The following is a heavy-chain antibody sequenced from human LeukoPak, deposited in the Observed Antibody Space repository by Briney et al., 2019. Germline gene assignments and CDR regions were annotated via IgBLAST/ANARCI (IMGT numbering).Heavy chain of an antibody. Sequence: GGSLRLSCAASGFTFSSYSMNWVRQAPGKGLEWVSSISSSSSYMYYADSVKGRFTISRDNAKNSLYLQMNSLRAEDTAVYYCARDGDYCSSTSCYAFDIWGQGTMVTVSS. J-gene: IGHJ3*02. V-gene: IGHV3-21*01. D-gene: IGHD2-2*01. CDR1: GFTFSSYS. CDR3: ARDGDYCSSTSCYAFDI. CDR2: ISSSSSYM.